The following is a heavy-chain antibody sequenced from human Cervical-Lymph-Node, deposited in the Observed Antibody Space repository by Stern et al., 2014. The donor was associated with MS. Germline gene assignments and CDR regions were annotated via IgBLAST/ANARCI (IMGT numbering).Heavy chain of an antibody. CDR1: GYNFTNYW. D-gene: IGHD2/OR15-2a*01. J-gene: IGHJ4*02. V-gene: IGHV5-51*01. CDR2: VYPGDSDT. Sequence: VQLGQSGAEVKTPGDSLKISCKGSGYNFTNYWIAWVRQMPGKGLEWMGIVYPGDSDTRYSPSSQGHVTISAAKAITTAYPTGGSLMASDTAIYYCARQRRRGIYPFDYWGQGTLVTVSS. CDR3: ARQRRRGIYPFDY.